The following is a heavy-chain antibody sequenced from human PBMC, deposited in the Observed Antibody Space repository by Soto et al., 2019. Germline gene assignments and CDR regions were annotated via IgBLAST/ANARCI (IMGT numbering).Heavy chain of an antibody. J-gene: IGHJ4*02. CDR3: ARDHNILTGYFDY. CDR1: GFTFSSYA. Sequence: GGSLRLSCAASGFTFSSYAMHWVRQAPGKGLEWVAVISYDGSNKYYADSVKGRFTISRDNSKNTLYLQMNSLRAEDTAVYYCARDHNILTGYFDYWGQGTLVTAPQ. CDR2: ISYDGSNK. V-gene: IGHV3-30-3*01. D-gene: IGHD3-9*01.